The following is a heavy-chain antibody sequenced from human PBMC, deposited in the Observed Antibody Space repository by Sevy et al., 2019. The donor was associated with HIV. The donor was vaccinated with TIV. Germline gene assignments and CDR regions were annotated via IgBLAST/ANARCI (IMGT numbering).Heavy chain of an antibody. CDR1: GGSFSGYY. CDR3: ARDLFMVRGVRRGDY. V-gene: IGHV4-34*01. J-gene: IGHJ4*02. D-gene: IGHD3-10*01. Sequence: SETLSLTCAVYGGSFSGYYWSWIRQPPGKGLEWIGEINHSGSTNYNPSLKSRVTISVDTSKNQFSLKLSSVTAAETAVYYCARDLFMVRGVRRGDYWSQGTLVTVSS. CDR2: INHSGST.